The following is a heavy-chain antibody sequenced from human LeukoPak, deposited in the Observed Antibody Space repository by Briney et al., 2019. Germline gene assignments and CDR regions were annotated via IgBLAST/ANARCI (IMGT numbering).Heavy chain of an antibody. CDR2: IYYSGST. CDR1: GGSISSYY. J-gene: IGHJ6*02. CDR3: ARHVDYSRNYYYYGMDV. D-gene: IGHD4-11*01. V-gene: IGHV4-59*08. Sequence: SETLSLTCTVSGGSISSYYWNWIRQPPGKGLEWIGYIYYSGSTNYNPSLKSRVTISVDASKNQFSLKLSSVTAADTAVYYCARHVDYSRNYYYYGMDVWGQGTTVTVSS.